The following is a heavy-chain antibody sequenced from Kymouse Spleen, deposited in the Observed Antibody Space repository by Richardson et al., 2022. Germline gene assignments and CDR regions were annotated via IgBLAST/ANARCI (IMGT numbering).Heavy chain of an antibody. J-gene: IGHJ3*02. D-gene: IGHD4-17*01. V-gene: IGHV3-30*18. CDR1: GFTFSSYG. CDR2: ISYDGSNK. Sequence: QVQLVESGGGVVQPGRSLRLSCAASGFTFSSYGMHWVRQAPGKGLEWVAVISYDGSNKYYADSVKGRFTISRDNSKNTLYLQMNSLRAEDTAVYYCAKEATVTKAFDIWGQGTMVTVSS. CDR3: AKEATVTKAFDI.